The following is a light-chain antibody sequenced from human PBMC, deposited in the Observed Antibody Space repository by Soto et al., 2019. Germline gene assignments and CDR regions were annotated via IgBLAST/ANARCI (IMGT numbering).Light chain of an antibody. CDR2: DAS. Sequence: EIVITQSPATLSVSPGETATLSCRASQSVSRYLAWYQQKPGQAPRLLIYDASNRAIGIPARFSGSGSGTDFTLTISSLEPEDFAVYYCQQRSNWPPLTFGGGTKVDIK. V-gene: IGKV3-11*01. CDR1: QSVSRY. J-gene: IGKJ4*01. CDR3: QQRSNWPPLT.